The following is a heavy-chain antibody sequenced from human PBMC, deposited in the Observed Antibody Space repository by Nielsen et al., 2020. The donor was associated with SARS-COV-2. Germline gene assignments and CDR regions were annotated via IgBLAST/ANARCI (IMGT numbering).Heavy chain of an antibody. J-gene: IGHJ4*02. CDR2: IYSGGST. D-gene: IGHD7-27*01. CDR1: GFTVSSNY. V-gene: IGHV3-66*01. CDR3: ARDNRGYFDY. Sequence: GVLKISCAASGFTVSSNYMSWVRQAPGKGLEWVSVIYSGGSTYYADSVKGRFTISRDNSKNTLYLQMNSLRAEDTAVYYCARDNRGYFDYWGQGTLVTVSS.